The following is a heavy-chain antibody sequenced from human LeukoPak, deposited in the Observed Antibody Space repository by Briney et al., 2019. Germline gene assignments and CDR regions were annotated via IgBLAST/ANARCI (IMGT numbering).Heavy chain of an antibody. Sequence: SETLSLTCAVYGGSFSDYYWRWIRQPPGKGLEWIGEINHRGNTTYNPSLKSRLTISDEPSNNQFSLKLSSVTAADTAVYYCARRVRRFGVVIMPHFDYWGQGTLVTVSS. CDR3: ARRVRRFGVVIMPHFDY. CDR1: GGSFSDYY. J-gene: IGHJ4*02. CDR2: INHRGNT. V-gene: IGHV4-34*01. D-gene: IGHD3-3*01.